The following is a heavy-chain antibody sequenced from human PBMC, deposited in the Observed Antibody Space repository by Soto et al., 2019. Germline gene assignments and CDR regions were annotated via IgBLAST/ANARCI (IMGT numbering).Heavy chain of an antibody. Sequence: EVQLVESGGGLVQPGGSLRLSCAASGFTFSSYSMNWVRQAPGKGLEWVSYISRSSSTIYYADSVKGRFTISRDNAKNSLYLKMNSLRDEDTAVYYCARVAGATLADYWGQGTLVTVSS. V-gene: IGHV3-48*02. D-gene: IGHD1-26*01. CDR3: ARVAGATLADY. CDR2: ISRSSSTI. CDR1: GFTFSSYS. J-gene: IGHJ4*02.